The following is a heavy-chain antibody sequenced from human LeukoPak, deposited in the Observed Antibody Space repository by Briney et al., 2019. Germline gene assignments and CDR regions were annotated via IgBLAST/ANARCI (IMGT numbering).Heavy chain of an antibody. D-gene: IGHD3-22*01. CDR2: ISHDGSNK. Sequence: GGSLRLSCAASGFTFSSYSMNWVRQAPGKGLEWVAVISHDGSNKYYADSVKGRFTISRDNSKNTLYLQMNSLRAEDTAVYYCATPLYYYDSSGSSDYYFDYWGQGTLVTVSS. CDR3: ATPLYYYDSSGSSDYYFDY. V-gene: IGHV3-30*03. J-gene: IGHJ4*02. CDR1: GFTFSSYS.